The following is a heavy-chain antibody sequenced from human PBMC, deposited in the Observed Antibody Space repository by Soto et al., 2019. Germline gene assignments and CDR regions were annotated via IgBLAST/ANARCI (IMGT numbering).Heavy chain of an antibody. CDR1: GFTFSSYA. J-gene: IGHJ4*02. CDR2: ISNDGSNK. CDR3: ARDGDYPPWGEFDY. D-gene: IGHD3-16*01. V-gene: IGHV3-30-3*01. Sequence: QVQLVESGGGVVQPGRSLRLSCAASGFTFSSYAMHWVRQAPGKGLGWVAVISNDGSNKYYADSVKGRFTISRDNSKNTLYLQMSSLRAEDTAVYYCARDGDYPPWGEFDYWGQGTLVTVSS.